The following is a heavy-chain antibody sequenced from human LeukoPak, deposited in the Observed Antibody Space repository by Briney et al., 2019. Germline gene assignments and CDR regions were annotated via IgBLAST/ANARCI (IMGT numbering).Heavy chain of an antibody. D-gene: IGHD4-17*01. CDR3: AKDGDSTVTTYEFDP. CDR2: FSRSGTNI. CDR1: GFTVSDYY. Sequence: GGSLRLSCAASGFTVSDYYMSWIRQAPGKGLEWISYFSRSGTNIFYADSVKGRFTISRDNAKNSLDLQMNSLRAEDTALYYCAKDGDSTVTTYEFDPWGQGTLVTVSS. J-gene: IGHJ5*02. V-gene: IGHV3-11*01.